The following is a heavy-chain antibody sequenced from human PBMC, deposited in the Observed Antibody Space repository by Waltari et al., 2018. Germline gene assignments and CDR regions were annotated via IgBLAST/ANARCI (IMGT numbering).Heavy chain of an antibody. CDR3: AREGVPAAVRADYYYPMDV. Sequence: QVQLVQSGAEVKRPGASVKVSCKTSGYPFTSYIIHWLRQAPGQRPEWMGWSHAGNGNKKYYQKFQDRVTITRETSASTGYMELSSMRSDDPGVYFCAREGVPAAVRADYYYPMDVWGQGNTVTVSS. V-gene: IGHV1-3*01. CDR2: SHAGNGNK. CDR1: GYPFTSYI. D-gene: IGHD2-2*01. J-gene: IGHJ6*02.